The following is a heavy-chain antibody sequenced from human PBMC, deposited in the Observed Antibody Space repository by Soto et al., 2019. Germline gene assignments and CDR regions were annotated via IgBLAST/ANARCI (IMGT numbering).Heavy chain of an antibody. CDR1: GGSISSGDYY. J-gene: IGHJ5*02. CDR3: AREGNYGEWFDP. CDR2: IYYSGST. V-gene: IGHV4-30-4*01. D-gene: IGHD4-17*01. Sequence: KTSETLSLTCTVSGGSISSGDYYWSWIRQPPGKGLEWIGYIYYSGSTYYNPSLKSRVTISVDTSKNQFSLKLSSVTAADTAVYYCAREGNYGEWFDPWGQGTLVTVSS.